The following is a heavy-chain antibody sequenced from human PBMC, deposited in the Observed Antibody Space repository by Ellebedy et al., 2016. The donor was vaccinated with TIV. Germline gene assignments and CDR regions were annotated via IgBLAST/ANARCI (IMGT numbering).Heavy chain of an antibody. CDR1: GFTFSSYD. D-gene: IGHD2-15*01. Sequence: PGGSLRLSCEASGFTFSSYDMHWVRQAPGKGLEWLALISNDANNNYYADSVKGRFTISRDNSKNTLYLQMSSLRPEDKAVYFCAKVPVGFCSTPNFFYFDYWGQGTLLTVSS. CDR3: AKVPVGFCSTPNFFYFDY. CDR2: ISNDANNN. J-gene: IGHJ4*02. V-gene: IGHV3-30*18.